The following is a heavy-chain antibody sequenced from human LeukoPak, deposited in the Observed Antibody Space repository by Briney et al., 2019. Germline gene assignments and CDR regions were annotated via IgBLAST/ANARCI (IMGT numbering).Heavy chain of an antibody. CDR3: TRAHIVVVIAHNDAFDI. CDR1: GFNFGDYA. Sequence: GGSLRLSCTASGFNFGDYAMNWVRQAPGQGLEWIGFITSKAYGGTTEYAASVKGRFTISRDDSKSIAYLQMNSLKTEDTAVYYCTRAHIVVVIAHNDAFDIWGQGTMVTVSS. V-gene: IGHV3-49*04. CDR2: ITSKAYGGTT. J-gene: IGHJ3*02. D-gene: IGHD2-21*01.